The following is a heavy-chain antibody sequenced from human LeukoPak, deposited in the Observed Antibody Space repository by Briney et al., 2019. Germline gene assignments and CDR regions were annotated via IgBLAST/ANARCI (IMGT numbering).Heavy chain of an antibody. CDR1: GFTFSSYW. V-gene: IGHV3-7*01. CDR3: ARLGSGWADAFDI. Sequence: GGSLRLSCAGSGFTFSSYWMSWVRQAPGKGLEWVANIKQDGSEKYYVDSVKGRFTISRDNAKNSLYLQMNSLRAEDTAVYYCARLGSGWADAFDIWGQGTMVTVSS. CDR2: IKQDGSEK. D-gene: IGHD6-19*01. J-gene: IGHJ3*02.